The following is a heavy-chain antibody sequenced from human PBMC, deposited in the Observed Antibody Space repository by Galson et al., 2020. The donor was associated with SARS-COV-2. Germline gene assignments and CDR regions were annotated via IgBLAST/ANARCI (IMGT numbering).Heavy chain of an antibody. Sequence: SGPTLLKPTQTLTLTCSISGLSLNTIGVGVGWIRQPPGKSLEWLALIYWNDETRYTPFLKSRLTITKDASKNQVVLTLTDMDPADTATYYCAHRGRSSGWYHYFDYWGQGALVTVSS. CDR2: IYWNDET. D-gene: IGHD6-19*01. CDR3: AHRGRSSGWYHYFDY. J-gene: IGHJ4*02. V-gene: IGHV2-5*01. CDR1: GLSLNTIGVG.